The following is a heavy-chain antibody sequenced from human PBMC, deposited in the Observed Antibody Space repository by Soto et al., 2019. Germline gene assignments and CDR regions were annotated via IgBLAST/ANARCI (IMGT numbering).Heavy chain of an antibody. CDR1: GYTFTSYD. D-gene: IGHD3-9*01. CDR2: MNPNSGNT. J-gene: IGHJ3*02. V-gene: IGHV1-8*01. Sequence: QVQLVQSGAEVKKPGASVKVSCKASGYTFTSYDINWVRQATGQGLEWMGWMNPNSGNTGYAQKFQGRVNMTRNTSKSTAYMELSSLRSEDTAVYYCLFDKGRNVAFDIWGQGTMVTVSS. CDR3: LFDKGRNVAFDI.